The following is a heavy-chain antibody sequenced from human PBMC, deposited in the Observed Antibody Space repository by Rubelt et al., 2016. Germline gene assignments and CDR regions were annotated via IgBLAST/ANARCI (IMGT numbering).Heavy chain of an antibody. CDR1: GFTFSSYW. CDR3: ARGPTNRSTSRTFDY. V-gene: IGHV3-74*02. Sequence: EVQLLESGGGFVQPGGSLRLSCVASGFTFSSYWMYWVRQGPGKGLVWVSRINSDGSNTTYADSVKGRSTISRDNAKNTLCVQMNSLRAEDTAVNYCARGPTNRSTSRTFDYWGQGILVTVSS. CDR2: INSDGSNT. J-gene: IGHJ4*02. D-gene: IGHD2-2*01.